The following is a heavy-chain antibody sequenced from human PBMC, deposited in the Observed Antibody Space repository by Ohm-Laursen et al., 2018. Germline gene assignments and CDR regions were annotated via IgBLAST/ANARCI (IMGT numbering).Heavy chain of an antibody. CDR2: INTGGGST. Sequence: GGSVKVSCKASGYTFTGYYMHWVRQAPGQGLEWMGIINTGGGSTSHAQKFQGRLTMTRDTSTSTVYMELSSLRSEDTAMYYCARGQPIDFWGQGTLVTVSS. J-gene: IGHJ4*02. V-gene: IGHV1-46*01. CDR1: GYTFTGYY. CDR3: ARGQPIDF.